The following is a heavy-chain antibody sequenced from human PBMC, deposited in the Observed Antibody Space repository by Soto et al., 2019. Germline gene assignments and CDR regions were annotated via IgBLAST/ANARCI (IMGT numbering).Heavy chain of an antibody. CDR3: AMSTMIHSFDP. Sequence: QVQLVQSGAEVKKPGSSVKVSCKASGGTFRSNGISWVRQAPGQGLEWLGWIIPIVHTASYAQTFRGRVTITADESTTTAYMELSSLRSEDTAVYYCAMSTMIHSFDPWGQGTLVTVSS. V-gene: IGHV1-69*01. D-gene: IGHD3-22*01. CDR1: GGTFRSNG. J-gene: IGHJ5*02. CDR2: IIPIVHTA.